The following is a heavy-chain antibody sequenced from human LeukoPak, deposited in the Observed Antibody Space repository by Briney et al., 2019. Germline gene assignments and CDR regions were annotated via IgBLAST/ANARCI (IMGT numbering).Heavy chain of an antibody. D-gene: IGHD4-17*01. CDR3: ARDRGIVSTTVTFRSDLRRYYGMDV. V-gene: IGHV3-33*01. Sequence: SLRLSXXASXFTFSSHGMHWVRQAPGKGLEWVAVIWYDGSNKYYADSVKGRFTISRDNSKNTLYLQMNSLRAEDTAVYYCARDRGIVSTTVTFRSDLRRYYGMDVWGQGTTVTVSS. J-gene: IGHJ6*02. CDR2: IWYDGSNK. CDR1: XFTFSSHG.